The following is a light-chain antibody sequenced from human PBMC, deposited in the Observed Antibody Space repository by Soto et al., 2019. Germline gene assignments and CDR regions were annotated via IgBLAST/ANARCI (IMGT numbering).Light chain of an antibody. V-gene: IGKV1-17*01. Sequence: DIQMTQSPSSLSASVGDRVTITCRASQGIRNDLGWYQQKLGKAPNRLIYAASSLKSGVPSRFSDSGSVTQFTLTVNSLQPEDFATYNCLQHNSYPRTFGGGTKVDIK. J-gene: IGKJ4*01. CDR2: AAS. CDR3: LQHNSYPRT. CDR1: QGIRND.